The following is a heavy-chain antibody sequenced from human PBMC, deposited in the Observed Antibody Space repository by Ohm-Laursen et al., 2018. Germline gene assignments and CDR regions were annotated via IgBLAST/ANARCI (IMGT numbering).Heavy chain of an antibody. J-gene: IGHJ4*02. CDR3: AKEARTSYYYFDY. V-gene: IGHV3-30*18. Sequence: LRLSCTASGFTFSGYGMHWVRQAPGKGLDWVAVISYDGSNKYYADSVKGRFTISRDNSKNTLYLQINSLRAEDTAVYYCAKEARTSYYYFDYWGQGTLVTVSS. CDR1: GFTFSGYG. D-gene: IGHD1-26*01. CDR2: ISYDGSNK.